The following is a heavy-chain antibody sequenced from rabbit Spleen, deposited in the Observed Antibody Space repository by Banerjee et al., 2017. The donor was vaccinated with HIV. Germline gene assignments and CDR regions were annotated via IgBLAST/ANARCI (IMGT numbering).Heavy chain of an antibody. CDR3: ARDGAGGSYFAL. Sequence: QEQLEESGGDLVKPEGSLTLTCKASGFTLSNCWICWVRQAPGKGLEWIGCIYASNSGLTYYASWVNGRFSISRENAQNTVFLQMTSLTAADTATYFCARDGAGGSYFALWGPGTLVTVS. CDR1: GFTLSNCW. D-gene: IGHD8-1*01. V-gene: IGHV1S45*01. J-gene: IGHJ4*01. CDR2: IYASNSGLT.